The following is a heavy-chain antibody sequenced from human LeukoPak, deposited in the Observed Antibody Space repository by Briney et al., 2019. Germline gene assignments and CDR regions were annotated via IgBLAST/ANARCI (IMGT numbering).Heavy chain of an antibody. J-gene: IGHJ4*02. CDR3: ARDRRIVVPLYYFDY. D-gene: IGHD2-21*01. CDR1: GYTFTNYA. V-gene: IGHV1-3*01. CDR2: INAGNGNT. Sequence: ASVKVSCKASGYTFTNYAMHWVRQAPGQRLEWMGWINAGNGNTKYSQKLQGRVTITRDTSASTAYMELSSLRSEDTAVYYCARDRRIVVPLYYFDYWGQGTLVTVSS.